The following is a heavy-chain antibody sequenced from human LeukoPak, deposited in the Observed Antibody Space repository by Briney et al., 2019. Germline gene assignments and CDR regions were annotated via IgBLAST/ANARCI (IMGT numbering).Heavy chain of an antibody. CDR2: IYTRGST. D-gene: IGHD2-15*01. CDR1: GGSINNYY. J-gene: IGHJ3*02. Sequence: SETLSLTCTVSGGSINNYYWSWIRQPAGKGLEWIGRIYTRGSTNYDPSLKSRVTMSVDTSKNQFSLKLSSVTAADTAVYYCARGRYCSADICSGGDAFDIWGQGTMVSVSS. V-gene: IGHV4-4*07. CDR3: ARGRYCSADICSGGDAFDI.